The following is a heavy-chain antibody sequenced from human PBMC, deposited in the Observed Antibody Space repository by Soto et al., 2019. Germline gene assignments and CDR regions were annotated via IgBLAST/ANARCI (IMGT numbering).Heavy chain of an antibody. Sequence: GGSPRLSCEGSGFTFSDYYISWIRQAPGKGLEWISYSSNSGTFSRYADSVKGRFSISRDNTKNLLYLQMNSLRAEDTAVYYCAISGDNYHRLDHWGQGTPVSVYS. J-gene: IGHJ4*02. CDR1: GFTFSDYY. D-gene: IGHD1-1*01. CDR3: AISGDNYHRLDH. V-gene: IGHV3-11*06. CDR2: SSNSGTFS.